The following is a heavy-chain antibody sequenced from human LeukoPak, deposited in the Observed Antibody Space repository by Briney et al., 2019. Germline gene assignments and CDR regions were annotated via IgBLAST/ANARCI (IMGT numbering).Heavy chain of an antibody. V-gene: IGHV4-59*01. J-gene: IGHJ5*02. CDR2: IYYSGNT. CDR3: ARESAYGSGYIQGGDNWFDP. Sequence: ASETLSLTCTVSGDSISSYYWSWIRQPPGKGLEWIGYIYYSGNTNYNPSLKSRVTISVDTSKNQFSLKLSSVTAADTAVYYCARESAYGSGYIQGGDNWFDPWGQGTLVTVSS. CDR1: GDSISSYY. D-gene: IGHD3-10*01.